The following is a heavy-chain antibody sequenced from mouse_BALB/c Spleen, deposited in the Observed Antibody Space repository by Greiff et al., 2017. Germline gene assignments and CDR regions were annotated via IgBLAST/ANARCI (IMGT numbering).Heavy chain of an antibody. CDR2: INPGSGGT. V-gene: IGHV1-54*01. CDR3: VARYGDSACFAY. Sequence: QLQQSGAELVRPGTSVKVSCKASGYAFTNYLIEWVKQRPGQGLEWIGVINPGSGGTNYNEKFKGKATLTADKSSSTAYMQRSSLTSEDSAVYYCVARYGDSACFAYWGQGSLVTVSA. CDR1: GYAFTNYL. D-gene: IGHD2-13*01. J-gene: IGHJ3*01.